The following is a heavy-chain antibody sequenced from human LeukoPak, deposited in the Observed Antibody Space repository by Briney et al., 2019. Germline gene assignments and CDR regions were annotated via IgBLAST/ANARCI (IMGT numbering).Heavy chain of an antibody. D-gene: IGHD3-10*01. V-gene: IGHV3-74*01. CDR1: GFTFSSYW. CDR2: INSDGSST. J-gene: IGHJ4*02. Sequence: GGSLRLSCAAPGFTFSSYWMHWVRQAPGKGLVWVSRINSDGSSTSYADSVKGRFTISRDNAKNTLYLQMNSLRAEDTAVYYCAKDLRMGGSGSYYPDYWGQGTLVTVSS. CDR3: AKDLRMGGSGSYYPDY.